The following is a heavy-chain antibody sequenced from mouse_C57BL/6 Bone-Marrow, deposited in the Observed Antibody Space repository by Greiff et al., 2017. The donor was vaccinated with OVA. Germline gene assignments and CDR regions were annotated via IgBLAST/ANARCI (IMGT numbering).Heavy chain of an antibody. Sequence: VQLQQSGAELVRPGTSVKMSCKASGYTFTNYWIGWAKQRPGHGLEWIGDIYPGGGYTNYNEKFKGKATLTADKSSSTAYMQFSSLTSEDSAIYYCARRHYGTFDYWGQGTTLTVSS. V-gene: IGHV1-63*01. J-gene: IGHJ2*01. CDR2: IYPGGGYT. CDR3: ARRHYGTFDY. D-gene: IGHD1-1*01. CDR1: GYTFTNYW.